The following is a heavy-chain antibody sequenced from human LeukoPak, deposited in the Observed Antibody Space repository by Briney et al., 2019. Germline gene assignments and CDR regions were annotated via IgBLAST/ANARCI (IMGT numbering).Heavy chain of an antibody. D-gene: IGHD2-15*01. CDR1: GGTFSSYA. CDR3: ARGRGGKYCSGGSCYSYDYYYYYMDV. CDR2: IIPIFGTA. Sequence: GASVKVSCTASGGTFSSYAVSWVRQAPGQGLQWMGGIIPIFGTANYAQKFQGRVTIAADKSTSTAYMELSSLRSEDTAVYYCARGRGGKYCSGGSCYSYDYYYYYMDVWGKGTTVTVSS. V-gene: IGHV1-69*06. J-gene: IGHJ6*03.